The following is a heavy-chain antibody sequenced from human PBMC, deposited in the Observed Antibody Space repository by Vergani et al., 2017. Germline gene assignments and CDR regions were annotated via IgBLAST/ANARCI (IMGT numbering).Heavy chain of an antibody. D-gene: IGHD2-2*01. CDR3: ARGGYCISTSCHGAFDY. CDR2: ISYDGSNE. V-gene: IGHV3-30*04. J-gene: IGHJ4*02. Sequence: QVQLVESGGGVVQPGRSLRLSCAASGFTFSNYAMHWVRQAPGKGLEWVAVISYDGSNEYYADSVKGRFTISRDNSKNTLYLQMNSLRAEDTAVYYCARGGYCISTSCHGAFDYWGQGTLVTVSS. CDR1: GFTFSNYA.